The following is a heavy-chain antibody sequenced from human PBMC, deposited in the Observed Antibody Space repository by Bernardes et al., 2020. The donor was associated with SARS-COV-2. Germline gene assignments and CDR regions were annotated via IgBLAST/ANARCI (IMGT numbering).Heavy chain of an antibody. Sequence: GGSLRLSCAASGFTFSSYAMSWVRQAPGKGLEWVSTISGSGGSTYSADSVKGRFTISRDNSKNTLFLQMNSLRAEDTAVYYCAKESGYSYGYLYWGQGTLVTVSS. D-gene: IGHD5-18*01. CDR1: GFTFSSYA. CDR2: ISGSGGST. V-gene: IGHV3-23*01. J-gene: IGHJ4*02. CDR3: AKESGYSYGYLY.